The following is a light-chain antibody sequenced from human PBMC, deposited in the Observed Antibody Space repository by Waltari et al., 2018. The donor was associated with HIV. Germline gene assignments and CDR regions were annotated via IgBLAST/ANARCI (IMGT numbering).Light chain of an antibody. CDR2: RNT. CDR1: SFNIGSNY. V-gene: IGLV1-47*01. Sequence: TQPPSASGTPGQRVTISCSGGSFNIGSNYVYWYQQFPGTAPRLLIYRNTLRPSGVPDRFSGSKSATSASLAISGLRSEDEADYFCAAWDDSVSGRVFGGGTKLTVL. J-gene: IGLJ3*02. CDR3: AAWDDSVSGRV.